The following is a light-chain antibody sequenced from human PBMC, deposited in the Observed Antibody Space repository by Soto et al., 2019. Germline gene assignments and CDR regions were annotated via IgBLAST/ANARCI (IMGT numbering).Light chain of an antibody. V-gene: IGLV1-44*01. J-gene: IGLJ1*01. Sequence: QSVLTQPPSASGTPGQRVTISCSGSSSNIGTNTVTSYQQVPGTAPKLLIYSNTQRPSGVPDRFSGSKSGTSASLAISGLQSEDEADYYCAAWDDSLNGVLGAGTKLTVL. CDR3: AAWDDSLNGV. CDR2: SNT. CDR1: SSNIGTNT.